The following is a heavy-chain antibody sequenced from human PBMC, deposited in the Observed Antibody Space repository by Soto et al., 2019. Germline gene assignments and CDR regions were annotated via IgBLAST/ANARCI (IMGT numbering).Heavy chain of an antibody. CDR2: IKSKTDGGTT. CDR1: VFTFSNAW. CDR3: TKDDPINKN. J-gene: IGHJ4*02. Sequence: WGSLLLSCASSVFTFSNAWMSWVRQAPGKGLEWVGRIKSKTDGGTTDYAAPVKGRFTISRDDSKNTLFLQMNSLKTEDTAVYYCTKDDPINKNWGQGTMVTVSS. V-gene: IGHV3-15*01.